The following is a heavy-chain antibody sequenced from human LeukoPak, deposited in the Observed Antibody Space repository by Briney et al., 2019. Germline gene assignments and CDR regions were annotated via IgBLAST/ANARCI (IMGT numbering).Heavy chain of an antibody. J-gene: IGHJ1*01. V-gene: IGHV1-18*01. CDR1: GYTFTSYG. D-gene: IGHD2-15*01. CDR2: ISAYNGNT. CDR3: AREAQHPYCSGGSCYSGEYFQH. Sequence: ASVKVSCKASGYTFTSYGISWVRQAPGQGLEWMGWISAYNGNTNYAQKLQGRVTMTTDTSTSIAYMELRSLRSDDTAVYYCAREAQHPYCSGGSCYSGEYFQHWGQGTLVTVSS.